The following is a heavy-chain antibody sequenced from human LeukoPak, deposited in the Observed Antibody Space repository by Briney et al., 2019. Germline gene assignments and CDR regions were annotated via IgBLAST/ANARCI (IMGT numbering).Heavy chain of an antibody. CDR1: GYTFTSYG. CDR2: ISAYNGNT. CDR3: ARDAGGYYDSSGYYRPYFDY. V-gene: IGHV1-18*01. D-gene: IGHD3-22*01. J-gene: IGHJ4*02. Sequence: ASVKVSCKASGYTFTSYGISWVRQAPGQGLEWMGWISAYNGNTNYAQKLQGRVTMTTDTSTSTAYMKLRSLRSDDTAVYYCARDAGGYYDSSGYYRPYFDYWGQGTLVTVSS.